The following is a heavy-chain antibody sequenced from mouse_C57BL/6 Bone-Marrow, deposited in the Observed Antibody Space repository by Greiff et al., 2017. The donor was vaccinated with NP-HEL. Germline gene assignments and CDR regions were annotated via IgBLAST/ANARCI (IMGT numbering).Heavy chain of an antibody. V-gene: IGHV1-55*01. J-gene: IGHJ3*01. Sequence: QVQLQQSGAELVKPGASVKMSCKASGYTFTSYWITWVKQRPGQGLEWIGDIYPGSGSTNYNEKFKSKATLTVDTSSSTAYMQLSSLTSEDSAVYYCARDYDYDRFSFAYWGQGTLVTVSA. CDR1: GYTFTSYW. D-gene: IGHD2-4*01. CDR2: IYPGSGST. CDR3: ARDYDYDRFSFAY.